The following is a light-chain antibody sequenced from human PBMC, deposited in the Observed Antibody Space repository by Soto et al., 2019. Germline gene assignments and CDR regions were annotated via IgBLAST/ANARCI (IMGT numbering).Light chain of an antibody. CDR2: DAS. CDR3: QQFSSYPLT. J-gene: IGKJ4*01. V-gene: IGKV3-20*01. Sequence: EIWLTQSPGTLSLPPGERATLACRASQSVSGIYLAWYQQKPGQAPRLLIYDASSRATGIPERLSGGGYGTDFTITISRLETEDFEVYYCQQFSSYPLTFGGGTKVDIK. CDR1: QSVSGIY.